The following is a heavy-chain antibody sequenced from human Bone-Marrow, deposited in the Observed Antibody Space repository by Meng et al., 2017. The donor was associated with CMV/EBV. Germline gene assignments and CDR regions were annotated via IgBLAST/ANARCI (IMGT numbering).Heavy chain of an antibody. V-gene: IGHV1-8*03. CDR2: MNPDSVNP. D-gene: IGHD2-15*01. CDR1: GYTFTSYD. J-gene: IGHJ4*02. CDR3: ARGGGGLDH. Sequence: ASVKVSCKASGYTFTSYDINWVRQAAGHGLEWMGWMNPDSVNPGYAQKFQGRVTITRSTSISTVYMELSSLRSEDTAVYYCARGGGGLDHWGQGTLVTVSS.